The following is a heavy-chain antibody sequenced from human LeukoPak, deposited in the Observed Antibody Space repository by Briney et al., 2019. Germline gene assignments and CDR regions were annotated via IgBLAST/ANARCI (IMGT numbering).Heavy chain of an antibody. CDR3: ARDQRSLWFGELLRDS. CDR1: GYTFTGYY. Sequence: GASVKVSCKASGYTFTGYYMHWVRQAPGQGLEWMGWINPNSGGTNYAQKFQGRVTVTRDTSISTAYMELSRLRSDDTAVYYCARDQRSLWFGELLRDSWGQGTLVTVSS. CDR2: INPNSGGT. D-gene: IGHD3-10*01. V-gene: IGHV1-2*02. J-gene: IGHJ5*01.